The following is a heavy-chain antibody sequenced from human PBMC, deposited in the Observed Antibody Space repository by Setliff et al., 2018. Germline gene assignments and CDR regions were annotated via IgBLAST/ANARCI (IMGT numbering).Heavy chain of an antibody. D-gene: IGHD3-3*01. V-gene: IGHV4-34*01. CDR1: GGSFTNYY. CDR2: INHSGST. Sequence: LSLTCTVYGGSFTNYYWGWIRQSPGKGLEWIGEINHSGSTNYNPSLKSRLTISADASTNQFSLKLYSVTAADTAVYYCRYWSGYYNNDYWGQGTLVTVSS. J-gene: IGHJ4*02. CDR3: RYWSGYYNNDY.